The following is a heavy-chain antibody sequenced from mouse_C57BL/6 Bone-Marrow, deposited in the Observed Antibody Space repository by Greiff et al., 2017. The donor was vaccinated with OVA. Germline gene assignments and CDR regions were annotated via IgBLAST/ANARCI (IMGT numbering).Heavy chain of an antibody. J-gene: IGHJ2*01. V-gene: IGHV1-64*01. CDR3: AVLYCDYEGNFDY. CDR1: GYTFTSYW. Sequence: QVQLQQPGAELVKPGASVKLSCKASGYTFTSYWMHWVKQRPGQGLEWIGMIHPNSGSTNYNEKFKSKATLTVDKSSSTAYMQLSSLTSEDSAVYYCAVLYCDYEGNFDYWGQGTTLTVSS. D-gene: IGHD2-4*01. CDR2: IHPNSGST.